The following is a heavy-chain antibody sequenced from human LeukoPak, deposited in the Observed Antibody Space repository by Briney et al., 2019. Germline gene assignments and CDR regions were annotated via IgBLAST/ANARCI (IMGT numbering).Heavy chain of an antibody. CDR2: ISGSGGST. J-gene: IGHJ4*02. Sequence: GGSLRLSCAASGFTFSSYAMSWVRQAPGKGLEWVSAISGSGGSTCYADSVKGRFTISRDNSKNTLYLQMNSLRAEDTAVYYCAKKLLWFGEVIDYWGQGTLVTVSS. CDR3: AKKLLWFGEVIDY. D-gene: IGHD3-10*01. CDR1: GFTFSSYA. V-gene: IGHV3-23*01.